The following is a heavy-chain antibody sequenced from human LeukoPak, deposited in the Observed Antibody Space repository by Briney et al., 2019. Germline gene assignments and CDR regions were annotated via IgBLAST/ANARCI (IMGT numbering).Heavy chain of an antibody. Sequence: GGSLRLSCAASGFAFSSYEMNWVRQAPGKGLEWVSYISSSGSTTYYADSVKGRFTISRDNSKNTLYLQMNSLRAEDTAVYYCAKDRELWFGEGNAFDIWGQGTMVTVSS. CDR1: GFAFSSYE. J-gene: IGHJ3*02. CDR3: AKDRELWFGEGNAFDI. V-gene: IGHV3-48*03. D-gene: IGHD3-10*01. CDR2: ISSSGSTT.